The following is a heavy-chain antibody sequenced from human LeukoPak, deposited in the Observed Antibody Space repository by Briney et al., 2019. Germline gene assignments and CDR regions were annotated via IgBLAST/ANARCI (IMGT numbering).Heavy chain of an antibody. J-gene: IGHJ4*02. V-gene: IGHV1-2*02. D-gene: IGHD2-21*02. CDR1: GYTFTGYY. CDR2: INPNSGGT. Sequence: ASVKVSCKTSGYTFTGYYIHWVRQAPGQGLEWMGWINPNSGGTNSAQKFQGRVTMTRDTQKFQGRVTMTRDTSMITAYMELRRLRSDDTAVYYCARDLGDLDYWGQGTLVTVSS. CDR3: ARDLGDLDY.